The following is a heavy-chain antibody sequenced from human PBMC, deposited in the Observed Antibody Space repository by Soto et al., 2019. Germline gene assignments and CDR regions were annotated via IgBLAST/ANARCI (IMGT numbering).Heavy chain of an antibody. CDR3: ARVMVAADTLYYYYYGMDV. CDR1: GGSFSDYN. J-gene: IGHJ6*02. CDR2: INHSGIT. Sequence: SATLSITCAVYGGSFSDYNWSWIRQPPGKGLEWIGEINHSGITKYTPSLKSRVTISVDTSKNQFSLKLSSVTAADTAIYYCARVMVAADTLYYYYYGMDVWGQGTTVTVSS. D-gene: IGHD6-13*01. V-gene: IGHV4-34*01.